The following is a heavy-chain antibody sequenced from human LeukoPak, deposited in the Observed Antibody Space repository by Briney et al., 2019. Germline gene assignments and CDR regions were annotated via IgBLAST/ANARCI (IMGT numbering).Heavy chain of an antibody. Sequence: GGSLRLSCAASGFTLSTYGMSWVRQAPGKGLEWVSAISGSGGSTYYADSVKGRFTISRDNSKNTLYLQMNSLRAEDTAVYYCAKETHSGYLPDYWGQGTLVTVSS. CDR2: ISGSGGST. D-gene: IGHD3-22*01. CDR3: AKETHSGYLPDY. V-gene: IGHV3-23*01. CDR1: GFTLSTYG. J-gene: IGHJ4*02.